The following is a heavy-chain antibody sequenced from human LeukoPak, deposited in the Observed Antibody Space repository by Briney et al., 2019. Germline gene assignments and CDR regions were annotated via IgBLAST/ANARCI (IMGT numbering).Heavy chain of an antibody. J-gene: IGHJ6*02. Sequence: ASVKVSCKASGYTFTSYGISWVRQAPGQGLEWMGWIIAYNGNTNYAQKLQGRVTMTTDTSTSTAYMELRSLRSDDTAVYYCARANYCSSTSCYNYYYYGMDVWGQGTTVTVSS. V-gene: IGHV1-18*01. CDR1: GYTFTSYG. D-gene: IGHD2-2*02. CDR2: IIAYNGNT. CDR3: ARANYCSSTSCYNYYYYGMDV.